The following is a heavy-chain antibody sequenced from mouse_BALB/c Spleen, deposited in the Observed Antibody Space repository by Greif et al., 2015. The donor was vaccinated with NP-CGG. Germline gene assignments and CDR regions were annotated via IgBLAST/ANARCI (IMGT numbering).Heavy chain of an antibody. CDR2: INSNGGST. CDR3: ARDLHYYGSSYGFAY. J-gene: IGHJ3*01. V-gene: IGHV5-6-3*01. D-gene: IGHD1-1*01. Sequence: EVKLVESGGGLVQPGGSLKLSCAASGFTFSSYGMSWVRQTPDKRLELVATINSNGGSTYYPDSVKGRFTISRDNAKNTLYLQMSSLKSEDTAMYYCARDLHYYGSSYGFAYWGQGTLVTVSA. CDR1: GFTFSSYG.